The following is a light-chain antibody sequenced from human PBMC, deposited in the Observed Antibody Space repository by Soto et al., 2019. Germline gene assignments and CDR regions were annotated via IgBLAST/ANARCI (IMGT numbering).Light chain of an antibody. J-gene: IGLJ1*01. CDR3: SSYTSSTSLLI. CDR2: DAS. Sequence: QSALTQPASVSASPGQSITITCIGTYSDIGGYKHVSWYQQHPGKAPKLIIYDASSRPSGISNRFSASKSANTASLTISGLQADDEADYYCSSYTSSTSLLIFGARTKVTVL. V-gene: IGLV2-14*03. CDR1: YSDIGGYKH.